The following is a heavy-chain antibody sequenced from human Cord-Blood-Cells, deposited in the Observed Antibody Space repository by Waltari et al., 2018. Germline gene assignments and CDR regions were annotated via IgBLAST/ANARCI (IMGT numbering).Heavy chain of an antibody. V-gene: IGHV4-30-4*08. CDR1: GGSISSGDYY. D-gene: IGHD2-15*01. CDR3: ARGRDCSGGSCYFDY. Sequence: QVQLQESGPGLVKPSQTLSLTCTVSGGSISSGDYYWSWIRQPPGKGLEWIGYIYYSGGTSYNPSLKSRVTISVDTSKNQFSLKLSSVTAADTAVYYCARGRDCSGGSCYFDYWGQGTLVTVSS. J-gene: IGHJ4*02. CDR2: IYYSGGT.